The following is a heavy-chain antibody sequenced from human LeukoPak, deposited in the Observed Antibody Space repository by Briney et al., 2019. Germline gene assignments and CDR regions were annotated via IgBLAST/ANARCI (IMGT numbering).Heavy chain of an antibody. CDR3: ARAYNDYGELDAFDI. J-gene: IGHJ3*02. V-gene: IGHV3-7*03. Sequence: GGSLRLSCAASGFTFSSYWMSWVRQAPGKGLEWVANIKQDGSEKYYVDSVKGRFTISRDNAKNSLYLQMNSLRAEDTAVYYCARAYNDYGELDAFDIWGQGTMVTVSS. D-gene: IGHD4-17*01. CDR1: GFTFSSYW. CDR2: IKQDGSEK.